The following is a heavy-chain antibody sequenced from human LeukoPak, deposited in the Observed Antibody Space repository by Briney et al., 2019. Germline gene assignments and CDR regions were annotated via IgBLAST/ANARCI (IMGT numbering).Heavy chain of an antibody. Sequence: SETLSLTCTVSGGSISSSSYYWGWIRQPPGKGLEWIGEINHSGSTNYNPSLKSRVTISVDTSKNQFSLKLSSVTAADTAVYYCASHSSGWFFRAFDIWGQGTMVTVSS. J-gene: IGHJ3*02. CDR1: GGSISSSSYY. V-gene: IGHV4-39*07. D-gene: IGHD6-19*01. CDR3: ASHSSGWFFRAFDI. CDR2: INHSGST.